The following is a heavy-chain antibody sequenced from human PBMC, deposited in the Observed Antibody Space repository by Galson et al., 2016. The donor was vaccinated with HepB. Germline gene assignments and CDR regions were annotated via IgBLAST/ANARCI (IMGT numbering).Heavy chain of an antibody. V-gene: IGHV1-2*02. CDR3: AGDGATVGTSPDY. Sequence: SVKFSCKASGYGFSGYYMNWVRQAPGQGLEWMGCIFPRSGATNYAQKFQGRVTMTADTSVSTVYMELSSLRSDDTAVYYCAGDGATVGTSPDYWGQGTLVTVSS. J-gene: IGHJ4*02. CDR2: IFPRSGAT. D-gene: IGHD4-23*01. CDR1: GYGFSGYY.